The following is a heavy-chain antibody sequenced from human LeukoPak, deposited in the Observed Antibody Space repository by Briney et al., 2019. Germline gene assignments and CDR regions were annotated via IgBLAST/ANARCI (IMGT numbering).Heavy chain of an antibody. CDR1: GFTFSTYV. D-gene: IGHD3-16*01. V-gene: IGHV3-23*01. J-gene: IGHJ4*02. CDR2: ISGSGGTT. CDR3: AKEKLRYYDY. Sequence: GGSLRLSCEASGFTFSTYVMSWVRQAPGKGLECVSSISGSGGTTYYADSVKGRVTISRDNSKNTVYLQMSSLTVEGTAIYYCAKEKLRYYDYWGQGALVTVSS.